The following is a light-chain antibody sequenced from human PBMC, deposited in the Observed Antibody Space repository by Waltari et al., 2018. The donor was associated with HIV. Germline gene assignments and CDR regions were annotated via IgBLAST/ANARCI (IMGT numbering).Light chain of an antibody. CDR2: DND. CDR3: ATWDTSVTAII. J-gene: IGLJ2*01. Sequence: QSVLTQPPSVSAAPGQKVTISCSGSSSNIGNTFVSWYQQFPGTAPKLLIYDNDQRPSGIPDRLSGSKSGTSATLGITGLQTGDEGDYYCATWDTSVTAIIFGGGTRVTVL. V-gene: IGLV1-51*01. CDR1: SSNIGNTF.